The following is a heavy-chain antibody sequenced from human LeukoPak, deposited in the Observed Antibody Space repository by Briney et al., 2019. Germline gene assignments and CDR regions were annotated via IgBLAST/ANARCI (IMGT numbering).Heavy chain of an antibody. V-gene: IGHV1-2*02. CDR1: GYTFTGYY. D-gene: IGHD4-11*01. Sequence: ASVKVSCMASGYTFTGYYMHWVRQAPGKGLEWMGWINPKSGGTNYAQKFQGRVTITRDTSISTAYMELSRLRSDDTAVYYCARTVITNSPFDYWGQGTLVTVSS. CDR2: INPKSGGT. CDR3: ARTVITNSPFDY. J-gene: IGHJ4*02.